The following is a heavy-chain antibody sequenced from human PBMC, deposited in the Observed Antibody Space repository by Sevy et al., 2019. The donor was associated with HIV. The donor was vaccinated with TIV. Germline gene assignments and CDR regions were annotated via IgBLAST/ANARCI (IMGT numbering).Heavy chain of an antibody. V-gene: IGHV3-30*18. Sequence: GGSLRLSCAASGFTFSSYGMHWVRQAPGKGLEWVAVISYDGSNKYYADSVKGRFTISRDNSKNTLYLQMNSLRAEDTAVYYCAKALHRDYYDSSGYYAFDIWGQGTMVTVSS. CDR1: GFTFSSYG. J-gene: IGHJ3*02. CDR2: ISYDGSNK. CDR3: AKALHRDYYDSSGYYAFDI. D-gene: IGHD3-22*01.